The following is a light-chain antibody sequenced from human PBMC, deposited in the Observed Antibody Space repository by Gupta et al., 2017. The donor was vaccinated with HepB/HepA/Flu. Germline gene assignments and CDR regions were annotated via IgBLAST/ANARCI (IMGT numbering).Light chain of an antibody. Sequence: QSVLTQPPSVSGAPGQRVTISCTGSSPNIGAGYDVNWYQQLPGTAPKLLIYGNSNRPSGVPDRFSGSKSGTSASLAITGLQAEDEADYYCQSYDSSRSGYVFGTGTKVTVL. CDR2: GNS. CDR3: QSYDSSRSGYV. CDR1: SPNIGAGYD. J-gene: IGLJ1*01. V-gene: IGLV1-40*01.